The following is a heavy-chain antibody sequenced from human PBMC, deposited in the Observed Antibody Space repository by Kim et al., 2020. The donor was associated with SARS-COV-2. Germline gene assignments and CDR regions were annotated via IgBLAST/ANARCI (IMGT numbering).Heavy chain of an antibody. J-gene: IGHJ6*02. Sequence: VKGRFTISRDNSMNTLYLQMNSRRPEDTAVYYCARSRDNWHDSYSAMDVWGQGTTVTVSS. D-gene: IGHD1-1*01. CDR3: ARSRDNWHDSYSAMDV. V-gene: IGHV3-30*01.